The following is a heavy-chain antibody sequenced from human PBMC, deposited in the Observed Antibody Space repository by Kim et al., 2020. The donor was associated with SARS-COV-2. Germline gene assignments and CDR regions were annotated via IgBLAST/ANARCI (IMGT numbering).Heavy chain of an antibody. CDR1: GGSISSSSYY. Sequence: SETLSLTCTVSGGSISSSSYYWGWIRQPPGKGLEWIGSIYYSGSTYYNPSLKSRVTISVDTSKNQFSLKLSSVTAADTAVYYCARDWDGSGSYYMGIWG. CDR2: IYYSGST. D-gene: IGHD3-10*01. CDR3: ARDWDGSGSYYMGI. J-gene: IGHJ3*02. V-gene: IGHV4-39*07.